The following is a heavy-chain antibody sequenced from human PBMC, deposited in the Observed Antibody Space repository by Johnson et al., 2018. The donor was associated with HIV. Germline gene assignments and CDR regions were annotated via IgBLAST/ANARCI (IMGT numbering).Heavy chain of an antibody. CDR3: ARAKYGGAFDV. D-gene: IGHD3-16*01. CDR1: GFTVSSNY. V-gene: IGHV3-53*01. J-gene: IGHJ3*01. Sequence: VQLVESGGGLVQPGESLRLSCAASGFTVSSNYMSWVRQAPGKGLEWVSVIYSGGSTYYADSVKGRFTISRDNSRNTLDLQMNSRRAEETAVYYCARAKYGGAFDVWGQGTMVSVSS. CDR2: IYSGGST.